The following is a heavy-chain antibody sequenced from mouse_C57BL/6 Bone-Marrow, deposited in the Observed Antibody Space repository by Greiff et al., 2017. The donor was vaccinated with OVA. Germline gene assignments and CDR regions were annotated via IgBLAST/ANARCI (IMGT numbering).Heavy chain of an antibody. CDR1: GYTFTSYG. CDR2: IYPRSGNT. CDR3: ARSLYGNYRAWCAD. V-gene: IGHV1-81*01. Sequence: QVQLQQSGAELARPGASVKLSCKASGYTFTSYGISWVKQRTGQGLEWIGEIYPRSGNTYYNEKFKGKATLTADKSSSTAYMELRSLTSEDSAVYFCARSLYGNYRAWCADWGQGTLVTVSA. J-gene: IGHJ3*01. D-gene: IGHD2-1*01.